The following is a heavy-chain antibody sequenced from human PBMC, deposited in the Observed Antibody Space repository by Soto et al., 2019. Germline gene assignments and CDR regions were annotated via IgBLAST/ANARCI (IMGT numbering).Heavy chain of an antibody. J-gene: IGHJ6*02. D-gene: IGHD3-3*01. CDR1: GYTFTSYA. CDR2: INAGNGNT. CDR3: ARDKDFWSGYIGYYGMDV. V-gene: IGHV1-3*05. Sequence: QVQLVQSGAEEKKPGASVKVSCKASGYTFTSYAMHWVRQAPGQRLEWMGWINAGNGNTKYSQKFQGRVTITRDTSASTAYMELSSLRSEDTAVYYCARDKDFWSGYIGYYGMDVWGQGTTVTVSS.